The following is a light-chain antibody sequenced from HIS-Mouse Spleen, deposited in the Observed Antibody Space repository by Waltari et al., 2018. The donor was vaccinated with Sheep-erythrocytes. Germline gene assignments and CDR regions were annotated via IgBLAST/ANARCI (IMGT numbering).Light chain of an antibody. Sequence: SYELTQPPSVSVSPGQTASITCSGDNLGDKYACWYQQKPGQPPVLVIYQGSKRPSGIPERLSGSNSGNTAPLTTGGNQDMDEADYYCQAWDSSTAVFGGGTKLTVL. CDR2: QGS. CDR1: NLGDKY. CDR3: QAWDSSTAV. J-gene: IGLJ2*01. V-gene: IGLV3-1*01.